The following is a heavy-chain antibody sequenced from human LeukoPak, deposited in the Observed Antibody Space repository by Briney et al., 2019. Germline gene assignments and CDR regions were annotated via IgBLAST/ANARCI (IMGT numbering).Heavy chain of an antibody. CDR1: GYRLTSNW. D-gene: IGHD6-13*01. CDR2: IYPGYSDA. Sequence: GESLKISCKISGYRLTSNWIGWVRQVPGKGLEWMGLIYPGYSDAKYSPSFQGQVTFSVDASISTAYLQLSGLRVSDTAMYYCVRFALSSSLDHWGQGTLVTVSS. CDR3: VRFALSSSLDH. J-gene: IGHJ5*02. V-gene: IGHV5-51*01.